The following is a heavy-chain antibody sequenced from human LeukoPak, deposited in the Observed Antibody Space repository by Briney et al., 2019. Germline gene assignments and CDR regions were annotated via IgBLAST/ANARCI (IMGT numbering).Heavy chain of an antibody. CDR3: ASRGPSIASFGLYGMDV. V-gene: IGHV6-1*01. CDR2: TYYRSKWYN. J-gene: IGHJ6*02. Sequence: SQTLSLTCAISGDSVSSNSAAWNWIRQSPSRGLEWLGRTYYRSKWYNDYAVSVRSRITINADTSKNQFSLHLTSVTPEDTAVYYCASRGPSIASFGLYGMDVWGQGTTVTVSS. CDR1: GDSVSSNSAA. D-gene: IGHD6-6*01.